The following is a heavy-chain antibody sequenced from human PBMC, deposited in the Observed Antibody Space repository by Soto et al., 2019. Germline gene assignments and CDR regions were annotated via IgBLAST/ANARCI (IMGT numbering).Heavy chain of an antibody. CDR2: ISYDGSNK. Sequence: VGSLRLSCAASGFTFSSYGMHWVRQAPGKGLEWVAVISYDGSNKYYADSVKGRFTISRDNSKNTLYLQMNSLRAEDTAVYYCARNPVYSSGWSFYYGMDVWGQGTTVTVSS. D-gene: IGHD6-19*01. CDR1: GFTFSSYG. V-gene: IGHV3-30*03. CDR3: ARNPVYSSGWSFYYGMDV. J-gene: IGHJ6*02.